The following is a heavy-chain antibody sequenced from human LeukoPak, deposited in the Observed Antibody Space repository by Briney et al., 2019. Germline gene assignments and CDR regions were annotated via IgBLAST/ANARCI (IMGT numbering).Heavy chain of an antibody. Sequence: GGSLRLSCAASGFTFSDHYMNWIRQAPGKGLEWVSYISSSGTTIYYADSVKGRFTISRDNAKNSLYLQMNSLRAEDTAVYYCARDRQYYYDSSGYYDQWGQGTLVTVSS. D-gene: IGHD3-22*01. V-gene: IGHV3-11*01. J-gene: IGHJ5*02. CDR3: ARDRQYYYDSSGYYDQ. CDR2: ISSSGTTI. CDR1: GFTFSDHY.